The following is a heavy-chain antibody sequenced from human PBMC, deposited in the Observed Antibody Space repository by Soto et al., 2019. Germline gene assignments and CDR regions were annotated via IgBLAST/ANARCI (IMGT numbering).Heavy chain of an antibody. Sequence: QVQLVESGGGVVQPGRSLRLSCAASGFTFSSYGMHWVRQAPGKGLEWVAVISYDGSNKYYADSVKGRFTISRDNSKNTLYLQMNSMRAEDTAVYYCASGYSYGYSDYYYGMDVWGQGTTVTVSS. J-gene: IGHJ6*02. V-gene: IGHV3-30*03. D-gene: IGHD5-18*01. CDR3: ASGYSYGYSDYYYGMDV. CDR1: GFTFSSYG. CDR2: ISYDGSNK.